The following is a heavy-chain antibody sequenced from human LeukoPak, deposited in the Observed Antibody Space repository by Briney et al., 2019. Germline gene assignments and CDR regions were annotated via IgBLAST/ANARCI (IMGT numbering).Heavy chain of an antibody. J-gene: IGHJ6*03. CDR2: ISSSSSYI. CDR1: GFTFSSYS. V-gene: IGHV3-21*01. CDR3: ARVGGFGEFYYYYMDV. Sequence: GGSLRLSCAASGFTFSSYSMNWVRQAPGKGLEWVSSISSSSSYIYYADSVKGRFTISRDNAKNSLYLQMNSLRAEDTAVHYCARVGGFGEFYYYYMDVWGKGTTVTVSS. D-gene: IGHD3-10*01.